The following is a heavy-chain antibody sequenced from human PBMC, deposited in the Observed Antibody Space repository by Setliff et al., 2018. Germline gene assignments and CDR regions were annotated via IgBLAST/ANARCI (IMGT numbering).Heavy chain of an antibody. J-gene: IGHJ6*03. V-gene: IGHV3-21*01. CDR3: ARNPYESSDHLPFYYYFMDV. CDR1: GFTFSSHT. D-gene: IGHD3-22*01. Sequence: PGGSLRLSCAASGFTFSSHTMNWVRQAPGKGLEWVSSISSSNTYKYYADSLKGRFTISRDDAKNSLYLQIDSLRDEDTAVYYCARNPYESSDHLPFYYYFMDVWGQGTQVTVSS. CDR2: ISSSNTYK.